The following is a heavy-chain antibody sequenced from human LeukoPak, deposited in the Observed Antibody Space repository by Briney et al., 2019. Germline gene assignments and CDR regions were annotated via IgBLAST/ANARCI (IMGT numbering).Heavy chain of an antibody. D-gene: IGHD3-10*01. Sequence: ASVKVSCKASGHTFTSYDINWVRQATGQGLEWMGWMNPNSGNTGYAQKFQGRVTMTRNTSISTAYMELSSLRSEDTAVYYCARFPKDGSGSSNYYGMDVWGQGTTVTVSS. CDR2: MNPNSGNT. CDR3: ARFPKDGSGSSNYYGMDV. V-gene: IGHV1-8*01. CDR1: GHTFTSYD. J-gene: IGHJ6*02.